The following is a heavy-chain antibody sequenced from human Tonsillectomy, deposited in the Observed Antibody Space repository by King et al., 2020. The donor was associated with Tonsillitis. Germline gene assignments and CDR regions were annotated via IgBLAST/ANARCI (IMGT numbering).Heavy chain of an antibody. Sequence: MQLQESGPGLVRPSETLSLTCTVSTDSITDYYWSWIRQPAGKGLEWIGRISSSGSTNYNPSLKSRVTMSVDTSKNQFSLKLTSVTAADTAVYYCARARYYYDSNGYWAFDIWGQGKMVTVSS. V-gene: IGHV4-4*07. CDR3: ARARYYYDSNGYWAFDI. CDR1: TDSITDYY. CDR2: ISSSGST. J-gene: IGHJ3*02. D-gene: IGHD3-22*01.